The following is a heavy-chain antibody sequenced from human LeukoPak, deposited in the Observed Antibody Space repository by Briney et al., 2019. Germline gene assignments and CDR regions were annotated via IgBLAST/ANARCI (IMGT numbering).Heavy chain of an antibody. CDR2: VSYDGGNE. CDR3: ATSKAPEFYDSLKYFDY. CDR1: GFTFSSYA. J-gene: IGHJ4*02. Sequence: GGSLRLSCAASGFTFSSYAMHWVRQAPGKGLEWLASVSYDGGNEDYADSVKGQFTISRDNSKNTLYLQMNSLRAGDTAVYYCATSKAPEFYDSLKYFDYWGQGTLVTVSS. D-gene: IGHD3-3*01. V-gene: IGHV3-30*07.